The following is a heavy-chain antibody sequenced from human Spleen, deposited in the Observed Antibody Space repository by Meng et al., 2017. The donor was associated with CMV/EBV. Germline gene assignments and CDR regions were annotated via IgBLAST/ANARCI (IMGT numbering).Heavy chain of an antibody. D-gene: IGHD1-1*01. CDR1: GYSLIATRMG. CDR3: AHSPLDVFDP. V-gene: IGHV2-5*02. Sequence: QVNLEQSGPQLVNPTPPFTLPCTLSGYSLIATRMGWGWIRPRPGKALEWLALIYCDDDKRYSPSLKSSLTITKDTSKNQLVLTMTNMDPVDTATYYCAHSPLDVFDPWGQGTLVTVSS. J-gene: IGHJ5*02. CDR2: IYCDDDK.